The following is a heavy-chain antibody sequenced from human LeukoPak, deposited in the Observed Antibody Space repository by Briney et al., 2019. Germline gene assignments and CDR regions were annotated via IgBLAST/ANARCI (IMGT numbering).Heavy chain of an antibody. CDR1: GFTFDDYT. Sequence: PGGSLRLSCAASGFTFDDYTMHWVRQAPGKGLEWVSFINWDGTDTSYADSVKGRFTISRDNTKNSLYLQMKSLRTEDTALYYCAKEFREGRGSPFDDWGQGTLVTVSA. J-gene: IGHJ4*02. CDR3: AKEFREGRGSPFDD. V-gene: IGHV3-43*01. D-gene: IGHD5-24*01. CDR2: INWDGTDT.